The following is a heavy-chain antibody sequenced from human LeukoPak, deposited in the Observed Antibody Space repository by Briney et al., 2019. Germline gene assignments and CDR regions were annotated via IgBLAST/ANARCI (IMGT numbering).Heavy chain of an antibody. D-gene: IGHD3-22*01. J-gene: IGHJ3*02. CDR1: GGSSSGYY. CDR2: INHSGST. Sequence: PSETLSLTCAVYGGSSSGYYWSWIRQPPGKGLEWIGEINHSGSTNYNPSLKSRVTISVDTSKNQFSLKLSSVTAADTAVYYCARGPWNYYDSSGYYPDAFDIWGQGTMVTVSS. V-gene: IGHV4-34*01. CDR3: ARGPWNYYDSSGYYPDAFDI.